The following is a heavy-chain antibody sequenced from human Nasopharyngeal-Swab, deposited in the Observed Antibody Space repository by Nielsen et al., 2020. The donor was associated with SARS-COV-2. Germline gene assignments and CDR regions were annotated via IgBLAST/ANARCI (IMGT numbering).Heavy chain of an antibody. CDR2: ISRSSSYI. J-gene: IGHJ4*02. CDR1: GVIFSKYW. CDR3: AREVWGKLDY. V-gene: IGHV3-21*01. Sequence: GESLKISCVASGVIFSKYWMHWVRQAPGKGLEWVSSISRSSSYIYYADSVKGRFTISRDNAKNSLYLQMNSLRAGDTAVYYCAREVWGKLDYWGQGTLGTVSS. D-gene: IGHD7-27*01.